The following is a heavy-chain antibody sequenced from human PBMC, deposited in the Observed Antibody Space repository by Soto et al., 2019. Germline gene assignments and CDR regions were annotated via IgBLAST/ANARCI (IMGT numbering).Heavy chain of an antibody. J-gene: IGHJ5*02. V-gene: IGHV4-61*08. CDR1: GGSVSSGDYY. CDR2: IYYSGST. CDR3: ARIPVDTYMINWFDP. D-gene: IGHD5-18*01. Sequence: PSETLSLTCTVSGGSVSSGDYYWSWIRQPPGKGLEWFGYIYYSGSTNYNPSLKSRVSISLDTSKNQFSLRLTSVTAADTAVYYCARIPVDTYMINWFDPWGQGTLVTVSS.